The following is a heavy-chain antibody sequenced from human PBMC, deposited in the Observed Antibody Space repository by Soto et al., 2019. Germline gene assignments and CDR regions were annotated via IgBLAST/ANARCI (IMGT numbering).Heavy chain of an antibody. CDR1: GGTFSSYA. V-gene: IGHV1-69*06. Sequence: GASVKVSCKASGGTFSSYAISLVLQAPGQRLEWMGGIIPISGTTNYSQKFQGRVTITADKSPSTAYMELSNLRSEDTAVYYCERTGEYSGYNSVYYYYSYGLDVWGQGTMVTVSS. D-gene: IGHD5-12*01. CDR2: IIPISGTT. CDR3: ERTGEYSGYNSVYYYYSYGLDV. J-gene: IGHJ6*02.